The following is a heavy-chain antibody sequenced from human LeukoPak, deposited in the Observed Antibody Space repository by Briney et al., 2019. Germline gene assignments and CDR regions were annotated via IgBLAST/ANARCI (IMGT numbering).Heavy chain of an antibody. V-gene: IGHV3-48*04. CDR2: ISSSSSTI. CDR3: ARGKDSYNYYDSGGYYRPNYYYYGMDV. J-gene: IGHJ6*02. Sequence: GGSLRLSCAASGFTFSSYSMNWVRQAPGKGLEWVSYISSSSSTIYYADSVKGRFTISRDNAKNSLYLQMNSLRAEDTAVYYCARGKDSYNYYDSGGYYRPNYYYYGMDVWGQGTTVTVSS. D-gene: IGHD3-22*01. CDR1: GFTFSSYS.